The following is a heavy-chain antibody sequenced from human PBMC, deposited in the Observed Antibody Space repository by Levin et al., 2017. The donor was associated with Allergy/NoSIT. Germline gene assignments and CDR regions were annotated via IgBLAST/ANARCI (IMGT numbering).Heavy chain of an antibody. CDR1: GGSFSGYY. Sequence: SETLSLTCAVYGGSFSGYYWSWIRQPPGKGLEWIGEINHSGSTNYNPSLKSRVTISVDTSKNQFSLKLSSVTAADTAVYYCARPKNTKGLWFDPWGQGTLVTVSS. CDR3: ARPKNTKGLWFDP. CDR2: INHSGST. V-gene: IGHV4-34*01. J-gene: IGHJ5*02. D-gene: IGHD2/OR15-2a*01.